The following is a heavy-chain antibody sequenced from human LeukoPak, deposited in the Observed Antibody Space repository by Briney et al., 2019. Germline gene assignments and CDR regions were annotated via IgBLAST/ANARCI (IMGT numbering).Heavy chain of an antibody. J-gene: IGHJ4*02. D-gene: IGHD2-21*02. CDR1: GYTFINYG. V-gene: IGHV1-18*01. Sequence: ASVKVSCKASGYTFINYGISWVRQAPAQGLEWMGWISDNNANTKYAQKFQGRVTMTTDTSTSTAYMELRTLRSDDTAVYYCARAWRFCGGDCYYDYWGQGTLVTVSS. CDR2: ISDNNANT. CDR3: ARAWRFCGGDCYYDY.